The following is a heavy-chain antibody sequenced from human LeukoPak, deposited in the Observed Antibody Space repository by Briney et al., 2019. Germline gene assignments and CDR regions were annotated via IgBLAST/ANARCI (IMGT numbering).Heavy chain of an antibody. CDR3: ARASGSYRELDAFDI. Sequence: SETLSLTCTVSGGSVSSGSYYWSWIRQPPGKGLEWIGYIYYSGSTNYNPSLKSRVTISVDTSKNQFSLKLSSVTAADTAVYCCARASGSYRELDAFDIWGQGTMVTVSS. D-gene: IGHD1-26*01. CDR1: GGSVSSGSYY. CDR2: IYYSGST. J-gene: IGHJ3*02. V-gene: IGHV4-61*01.